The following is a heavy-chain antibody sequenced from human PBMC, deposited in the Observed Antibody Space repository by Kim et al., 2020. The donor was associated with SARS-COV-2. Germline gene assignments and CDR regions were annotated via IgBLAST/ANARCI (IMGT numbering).Heavy chain of an antibody. D-gene: IGHD2-21*02. CDR2: IIPIFGIA. CDR3: ARVGGGDRYGMDV. J-gene: IGHJ6*02. Sequence: SVKVSCKASGGTFSNYAISWVRQAPGQGLEWMGRIIPIFGIANYAQKFQGRVTITADTSTSTAYMELSSLRSEDTAVYYCARVGGGDRYGMDVWGQGTTVTVSS. V-gene: IGHV1-69*04. CDR1: GGTFSNYA.